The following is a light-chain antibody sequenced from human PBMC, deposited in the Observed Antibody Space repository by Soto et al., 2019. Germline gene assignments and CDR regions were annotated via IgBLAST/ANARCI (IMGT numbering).Light chain of an antibody. J-gene: IGKJ2*01. CDR1: QAISSA. V-gene: IGKV1D-13*01. Sequence: AIQLTQSPSSLSASVGDRVTITCRASQAISSALVWYQQKPGKAPKLLIYGASSLESGVPSRFSGGGSGTDFTLTIRNLQPEDFATYHCQQFKNYPRTFGQGTKLEIK. CDR2: GAS. CDR3: QQFKNYPRT.